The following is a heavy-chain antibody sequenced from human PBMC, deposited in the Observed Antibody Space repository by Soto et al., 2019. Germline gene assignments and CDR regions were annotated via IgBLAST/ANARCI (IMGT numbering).Heavy chain of an antibody. Sequence: QVQLVQSGAEVKKPGSSVKVSCKASGGTFSSYTISWVRQAPGQGLEWMGRIIPILGIANYAQKFQGRVTITADKSTSTAYMELSSLRSEDTAVYYCARCPLVVIPAAPYHMDVWGKGTKVTVYS. V-gene: IGHV1-69*02. CDR1: GGTFSSYT. J-gene: IGHJ6*03. CDR3: ARCPLVVIPAAPYHMDV. D-gene: IGHD2-2*01. CDR2: IIPILGIA.